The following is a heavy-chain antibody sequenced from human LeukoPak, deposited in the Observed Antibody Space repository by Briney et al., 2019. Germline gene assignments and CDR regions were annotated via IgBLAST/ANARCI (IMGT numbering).Heavy chain of an antibody. J-gene: IGHJ4*02. CDR1: GFTFGDYA. D-gene: IGHD5-12*01. Sequence: GGSLRLSCTGSGFTFGDYAMNWVGEAPGKGLEWVGFIRSKAYGGTPEYAASVKGRFTISRDDSKSIAYLQMNSLKTEDTAVYYCTRVIVATKDYWGQGTLVTVSS. CDR3: TRVIVATKDY. CDR2: IRSKAYGGTP. V-gene: IGHV3-49*04.